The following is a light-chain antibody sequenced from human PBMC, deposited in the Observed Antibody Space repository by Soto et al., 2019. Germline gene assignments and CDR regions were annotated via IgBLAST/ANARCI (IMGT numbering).Light chain of an antibody. CDR3: QQSYSSPPT. CDR2: AAS. V-gene: IGKV1-39*01. Sequence: DIPMTQSPSSLSASVEDRFIITCRASQSISNHLNWYQQKPGKAPKLLIFAASSLQSGVPSRLRGSRYGPDFTLTISSLQPEDFATYYGQQSYSSPPTFGQGTKVDIK. CDR1: QSISNH. J-gene: IGKJ1*01.